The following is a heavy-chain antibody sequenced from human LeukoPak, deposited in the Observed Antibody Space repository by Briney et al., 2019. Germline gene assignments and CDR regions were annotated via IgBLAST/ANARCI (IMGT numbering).Heavy chain of an antibody. J-gene: IGHJ6*03. CDR2: INWNSGSI. CDR1: GFTFAVYH. D-gene: IGHD1-1*01. CDR3: AKAPTYSYYYYMDV. V-gene: IGHV3-9*01. Sequence: PGGSLRLSCAASGFTFAVYHMSWVRQAPGKGLEWVSGINWNSGSIGYADSVKGRFTISRDNAKNSLYLQMNSLRADDTALYYCAKAPTYSYYYYMDVWGKGTTVTVSS.